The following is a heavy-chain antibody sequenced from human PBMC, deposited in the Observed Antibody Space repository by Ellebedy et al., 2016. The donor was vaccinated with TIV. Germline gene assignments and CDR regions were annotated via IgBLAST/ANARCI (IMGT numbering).Heavy chain of an antibody. CDR2: ISSSSSYI. CDR3: ARDGGTTTPLDY. V-gene: IGHV3-21*01. D-gene: IGHD1-26*01. Sequence: GESLKISCAASGSTISSYSMNWVRQAPGKGLEWVSSISSSSSYIYYAGSVKGRFTISRDNARNTVFLQMDGLRTDDTAVYYCARDGGTTTPLDYWGQGTLVTVSS. CDR1: GSTISSYS. J-gene: IGHJ4*02.